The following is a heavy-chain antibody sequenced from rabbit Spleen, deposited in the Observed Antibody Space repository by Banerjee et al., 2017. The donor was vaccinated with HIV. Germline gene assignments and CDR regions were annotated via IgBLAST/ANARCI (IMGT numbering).Heavy chain of an antibody. CDR1: GFSFNSGYD. CDR2: IYAGSRGST. D-gene: IGHD6-1*01. V-gene: IGHV1S40*01. Sequence: QSVEESGGGLVKPGASLTLTCKASGFSFNSGYDMCWVRQAPGKGLEWIACIYAGSRGSTYYASWVNGRFTISKTSSTTVTLQMTSLTAADTATYFCASAYSDVYFNLWGPGTLVTVS. CDR3: ASAYSDVYFNL. J-gene: IGHJ4*01.